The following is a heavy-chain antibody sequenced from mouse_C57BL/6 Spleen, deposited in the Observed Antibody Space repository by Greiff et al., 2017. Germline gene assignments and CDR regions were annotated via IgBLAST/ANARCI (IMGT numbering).Heavy chain of an antibody. V-gene: IGHV1-61*01. CDR3: AITTVVADYAMDY. J-gene: IGHJ4*01. CDR2: IYPSDSET. Sequence: QVQLQQSGAELVRPGSSVKLSCKASGYTFTSYWMDWVKQRPGQGLEWIGNIYPSDSETHYNQKFKDKATLTVDKSSSTAYMQLSSLPSEDSAVYYCAITTVVADYAMDYWGQGTSVTVSS. D-gene: IGHD1-1*01. CDR1: GYTFTSYW.